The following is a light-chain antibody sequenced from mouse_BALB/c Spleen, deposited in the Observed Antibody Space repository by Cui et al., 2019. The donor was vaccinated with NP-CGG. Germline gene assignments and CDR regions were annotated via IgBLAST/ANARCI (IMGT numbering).Light chain of an antibody. CDR1: TGAVTTSNY. CDR3: VLWYSNHWV. V-gene: IGLV1*01. J-gene: IGLJ1*01. CDR2: GTN. Sequence: QAFVTQESALTTPPGETVTLTCRSSTGAVTTSNYANWVQEKPDHLFTGLIGGTNNRAPGVPARFSGSLIGDKAALTITGAQTEDEAIYFCVLWYSNHWVFGGGTKLTVL.